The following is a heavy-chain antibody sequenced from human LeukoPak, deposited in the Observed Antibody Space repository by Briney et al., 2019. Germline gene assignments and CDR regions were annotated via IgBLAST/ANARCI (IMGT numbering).Heavy chain of an antibody. CDR2: ISPYNGNT. D-gene: IGHD4-23*01. J-gene: IGHJ3*02. CDR3: ARDRGNAVDGLDI. V-gene: IGHV1-18*01. CDR1: ADTFNTYG. Sequence: GASVKVSCKASADTFNTYGISWVRQAPGQGLEWMGWISPYNGNTNNAQNHQDKVTMTTDTSTNTAYVELRSLRSDDTDTYYCARDRGNAVDGLDIWGQGTKVTVSS.